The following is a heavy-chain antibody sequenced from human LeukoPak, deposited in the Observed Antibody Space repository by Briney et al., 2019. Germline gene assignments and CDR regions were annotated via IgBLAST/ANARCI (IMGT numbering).Heavy chain of an antibody. CDR2: INHSGST. CDR1: GGSFSGYY. Sequence: SETLSLTCAVYGGSFSGYYRSWIRQPPGKGLEWIGEINHSGSTNYNPSLKSRVTISSNTSKKQFFLQLITMTTADTAVYYYWIRDGSASQKWIDLGGEGTLVTVST. CDR3: WIRDGSASQKWIDL. V-gene: IGHV4-34*01. J-gene: IGHJ5*02. D-gene: IGHD3-10*01.